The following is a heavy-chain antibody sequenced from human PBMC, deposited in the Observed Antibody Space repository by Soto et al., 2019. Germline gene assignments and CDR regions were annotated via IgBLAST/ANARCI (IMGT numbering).Heavy chain of an antibody. CDR2: ISYDGSNK. CDR3: AKEGYCSSTSCYGGMDV. D-gene: IGHD2-2*01. Sequence: VRQSPGHGLEWVAVISYDGSNKYYADSVKGRFTISRDNSKNTLYLQMNSLRAEDTAVYYCAKEGYCSSTSCYGGMDVWGQGTTVTVSS. V-gene: IGHV3-30*18. J-gene: IGHJ6*02.